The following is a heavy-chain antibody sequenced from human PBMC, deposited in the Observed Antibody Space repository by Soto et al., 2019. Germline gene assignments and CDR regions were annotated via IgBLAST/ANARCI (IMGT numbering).Heavy chain of an antibody. V-gene: IGHV4-4*02. Sequence: QVQLRESGPGLVKPSGTLSLTCAISSGSITSRSWWSWVRQPPGKGLEWIGEIYQGGSTNYNASLKSRLTISIDKSQNQFSLRLNSVTAADTAVYFCASHLIMPGTKGFEYWGQGSLVTVFS. CDR2: IYQGGST. D-gene: IGHD6-13*01. CDR3: ASHLIMPGTKGFEY. J-gene: IGHJ4*02. CDR1: SGSITSRSW.